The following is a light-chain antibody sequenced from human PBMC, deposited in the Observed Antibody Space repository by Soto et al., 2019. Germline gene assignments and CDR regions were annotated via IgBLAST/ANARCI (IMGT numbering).Light chain of an antibody. CDR2: EVR. Sequence: QAVLTQPASVSGSPGQSITISCTGTSSDVGGYNHVSWYQQHPGKAPKLIIYEVRNRPSGVSNRLSGSKSGNTASLTISGLQAHDEADYYCCSYTSSSIRVFGGGTKVTVL. V-gene: IGLV2-14*01. CDR3: CSYTSSSIRV. CDR1: SSDVGGYNH. J-gene: IGLJ3*02.